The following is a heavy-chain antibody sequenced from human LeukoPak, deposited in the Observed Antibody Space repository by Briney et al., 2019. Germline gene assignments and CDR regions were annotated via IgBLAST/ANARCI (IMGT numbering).Heavy chain of an antibody. CDR1: GFTFSSSA. CDR3: AKSPDS. V-gene: IGHV3-23*01. CDR2: ISDYGDNT. Sequence: GGSLRLSCAASGFTFSSSAMSWVRQAPGKGLEWLSSISDYGDNTYYADSVRGRFTISRDSSKNTLYLQMNSLRVEDTAVYYCAKSPDSWGQGTLVTVSS. J-gene: IGHJ4*02.